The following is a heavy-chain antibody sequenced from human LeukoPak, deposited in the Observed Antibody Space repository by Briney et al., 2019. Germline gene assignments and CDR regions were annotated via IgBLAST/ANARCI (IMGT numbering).Heavy chain of an antibody. V-gene: IGHV3-49*04. CDR1: GLTFAVYT. CDR2: IRSKAYGGTT. D-gene: IGHD1-26*01. Sequence: GGSLRLSSTGSGLTFAVYTASCVRHAPRGGLEWVGFIRSKAYGGTTAYAAAAKGRFTISRDDSKSIASLQMNSPKTEDTAVYFCSVGSRGTYIPTFDLWGQGTLVTVSS. J-gene: IGHJ5*02. CDR3: SVGSRGTYIPTFDL.